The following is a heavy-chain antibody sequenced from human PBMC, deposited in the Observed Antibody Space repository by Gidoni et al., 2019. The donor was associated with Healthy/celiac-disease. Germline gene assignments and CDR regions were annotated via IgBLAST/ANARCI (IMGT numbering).Heavy chain of an antibody. CDR3: ARSFRYYYDSSGYSGAFDI. D-gene: IGHD3-22*01. J-gene: IGHJ3*02. Sequence: ASVKVSCKASGYTFTSYDINWVRQATGQGLEWMGWMNPNSGNTGYAQKFQGRVTMTRNTSISTAYMELSSLRSEDTAVYYCARSFRYYYDSSGYSGAFDIWGQGTMVTVSS. CDR1: GYTFTSYD. CDR2: MNPNSGNT. V-gene: IGHV1-8*01.